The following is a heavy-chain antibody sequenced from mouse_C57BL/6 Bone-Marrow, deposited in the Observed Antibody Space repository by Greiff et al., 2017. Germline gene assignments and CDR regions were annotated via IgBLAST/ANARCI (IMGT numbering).Heavy chain of an antibody. D-gene: IGHD2-12*01. V-gene: IGHV3-6*01. CDR3: ARKRRFAY. Sequence: EVQLVESGPGLVKPSQSLSLTCSVTCYSITSGYYWNWIRQFPGNKLEWMGYISYDGSNNYNPSLKNRISITRDTSKNQFVLKLNSVTTEDTATYDCARKRRFAYWGQGTLVTVSA. CDR2: ISYDGSN. J-gene: IGHJ3*01. CDR1: CYSITSGYY.